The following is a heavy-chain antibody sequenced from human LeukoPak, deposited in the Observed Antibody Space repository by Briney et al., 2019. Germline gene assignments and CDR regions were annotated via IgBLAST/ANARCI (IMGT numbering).Heavy chain of an antibody. V-gene: IGHV4-34*08. CDR1: GGTFSGYY. J-gene: IGHJ4*02. Sequence: SETLSLTCAAYGGTFSGYYLSWIRQPPGKGLEWIGEINHSASTTYNPSPMHRGTIIVDTYKKQFSLKLSSVTAAETAVYYCASTTPMYAQYWGQGTLVTVSS. CDR3: ASTTPMYAQY. D-gene: IGHD1-14*01. CDR2: INHSAST.